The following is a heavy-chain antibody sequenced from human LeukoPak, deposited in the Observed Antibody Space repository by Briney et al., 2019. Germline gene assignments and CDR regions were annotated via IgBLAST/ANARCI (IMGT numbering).Heavy chain of an antibody. V-gene: IGHV4-59*08. CDR1: GVSISNYY. J-gene: IGHJ3*02. CDR3: ARLGQPNAFDI. Sequence: SETLSLTCTVSGVSISNYYWSWIRQPPGKGLECIGYFYYSGSTNYNPSLQSRVTISVDTSKNHFSLKLSSVTAADTAVYYCARLGQPNAFDIWGQGTVVTVSS. D-gene: IGHD3-16*01. CDR2: FYYSGST.